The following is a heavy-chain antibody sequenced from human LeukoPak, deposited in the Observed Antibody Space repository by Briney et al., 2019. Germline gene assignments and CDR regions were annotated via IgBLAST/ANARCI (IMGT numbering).Heavy chain of an antibody. V-gene: IGHV4-59*01. CDR2: IHYSGST. J-gene: IGHJ6*03. CDR3: ARAYPYCSSTSCYSMHMDV. Sequence: PSETLSLTCTVSGGSISSYYWSWIRQPPGKGLEWIGYIHYSGSTNYNPSLKSRVTISVDTSKNQFSLKLSSVTAADTAVYYCARAYPYCSSTSCYSMHMDVWGKGTTVTVSS. CDR1: GGSISSYY. D-gene: IGHD2-2*01.